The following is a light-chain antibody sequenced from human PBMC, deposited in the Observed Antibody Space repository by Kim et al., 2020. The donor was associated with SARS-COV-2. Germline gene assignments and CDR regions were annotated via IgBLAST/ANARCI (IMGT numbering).Light chain of an antibody. CDR3: QQYGSSPPYT. Sequence: EIVLTQSPGTLSLSPGERATLSCRASQSVTNTYLAWYQQKPGQAPRLLIYDASSRATGIPDRFSGSGSGTDFTLTISRLEPEDFAVYYCQQYGSSPPYTFGQGTKLEI. V-gene: IGKV3-20*01. CDR1: QSVTNTY. J-gene: IGKJ2*01. CDR2: DAS.